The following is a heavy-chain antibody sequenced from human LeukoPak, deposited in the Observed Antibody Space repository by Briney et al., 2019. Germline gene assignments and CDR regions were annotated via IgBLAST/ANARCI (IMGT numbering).Heavy chain of an antibody. V-gene: IGHV1-2*02. J-gene: IGHJ4*02. Sequence: ASVKVSCKASGYTFTGYYMHWVRQAPGQGLEGMGWINPNSGGTNYAQKFQGRVTMTRETPISTAYMELSRLRSDDTAVYYCAREYGSSSRSDYCGQGTLVTVSS. CDR3: AREYGSSSRSDY. CDR2: INPNSGGT. CDR1: GYTFTGYY. D-gene: IGHD6-6*01.